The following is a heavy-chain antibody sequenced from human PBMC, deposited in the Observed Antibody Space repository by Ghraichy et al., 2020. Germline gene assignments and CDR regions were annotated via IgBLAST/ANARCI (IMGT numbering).Heavy chain of an antibody. V-gene: IGHV3-30-3*01. CDR2: ISSDGSNA. CDR3: ARDIVAKGEY. J-gene: IGHJ4*02. Sequence: GGSLRLSCAASGFTFSYYAMHWVRQAPGKGLEWVATISSDGSNAYYADSVKGRFTISRDSSKNTLYLQMNSLRAEDTAAYYCARDIVAKGEYWGQGTLVTVSS. CDR1: GFTFSYYA. D-gene: IGHD5-12*01.